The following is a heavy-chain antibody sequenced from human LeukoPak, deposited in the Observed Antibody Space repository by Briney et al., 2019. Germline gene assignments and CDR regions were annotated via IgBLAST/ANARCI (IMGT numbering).Heavy chain of an antibody. Sequence: GGSLRLSCAASGFTFSSYGMHWVRQAPGKGLEWVAVISYDGSNKYYADSVKGRFTISRDNSKNTLYLQMNSLRAEDTAVYYCAKDFGRAVAGDPYYYYGMGVWGQGTTVTVSS. J-gene: IGHJ6*02. CDR2: ISYDGSNK. CDR1: GFTFSSYG. V-gene: IGHV3-30*18. CDR3: AKDFGRAVAGDPYYYYGMGV. D-gene: IGHD6-19*01.